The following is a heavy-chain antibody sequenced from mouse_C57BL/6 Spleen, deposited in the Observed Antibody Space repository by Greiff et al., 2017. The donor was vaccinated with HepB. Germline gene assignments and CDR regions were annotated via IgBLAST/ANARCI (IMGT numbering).Heavy chain of an antibody. D-gene: IGHD1-1*01. Sequence: VHVKQSGPELVKPGASVKIPCKASGYTFTDYNMDWVKQSHGKSLEWIGDINPNNGGTIYNQKFKGKATLTVDKSSSTAYMELRSLTSEDTAVYYCARRALFHYGSSYDAMDYWGQGTSVTVSS. CDR1: GYTFTDYN. V-gene: IGHV1-18*01. CDR2: INPNNGGT. J-gene: IGHJ4*01. CDR3: ARRALFHYGSSYDAMDY.